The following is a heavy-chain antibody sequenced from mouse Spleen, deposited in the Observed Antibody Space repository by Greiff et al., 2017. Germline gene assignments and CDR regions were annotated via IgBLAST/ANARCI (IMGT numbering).Heavy chain of an antibody. V-gene: IGHV5-16*01. CDR1: GFTFSDYY. D-gene: IGHD2-13*01. J-gene: IGHJ4*01. Sequence: EVKLMESEGGLVQPGSSMKLSCTASGFTFSDYYMAWVRQVPEKGLEWVANINYDGSSTYYLDSLKSRFIISRDNAKNILYLQMSSLKSEDTATYYCARVYGDYEAMDYWGQGTSVTVSS. CDR3: ARVYGDYEAMDY. CDR2: INYDGSST.